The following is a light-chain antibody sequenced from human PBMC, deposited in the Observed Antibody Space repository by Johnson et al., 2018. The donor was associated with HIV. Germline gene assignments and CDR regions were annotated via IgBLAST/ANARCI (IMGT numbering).Light chain of an antibody. CDR3: GTWDSSLSAGV. J-gene: IGLJ1*01. CDR2: DNN. V-gene: IGLV1-51*01. CDR1: SSNIGNNY. Sequence: QSVLTQPPSVSAAPGQKVTISCSGSSSNIGNNYVSWYQQLPGTAPKLLIYDNNKRPSGIPDRFSGSKSGTTATLGLTGLPTGDEADYYGGTWDSSLSAGVFGTGTKVTV.